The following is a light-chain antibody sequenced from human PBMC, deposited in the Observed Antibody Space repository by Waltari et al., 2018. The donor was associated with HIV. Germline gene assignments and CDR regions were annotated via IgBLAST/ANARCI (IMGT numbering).Light chain of an antibody. CDR2: DDR. V-gene: IGLV3-21*02. CDR3: QVWDSSSDRNYV. CDR1: NIGDKR. Sequence: SYLLTQPPSVSVAPGQTARITCGGNNIGDKRVHWYQQKPGQAPVLVVYDDRDRPSGIPERFSGSNSGNTATLTISRVEAGDEADYYCQVWDSSSDRNYVFGTGTKVTVL. J-gene: IGLJ1*01.